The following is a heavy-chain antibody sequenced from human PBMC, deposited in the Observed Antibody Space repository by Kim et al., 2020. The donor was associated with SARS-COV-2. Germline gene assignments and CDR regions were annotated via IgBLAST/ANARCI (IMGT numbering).Heavy chain of an antibody. Sequence: GGSLRLSCAASGFTFSDYSMHWVRQAPGKGLEWVTFISYNGNNKYYADSVKGRFTISRDNSKDTLYLQMNSLRAEDTAVYYCAREVGATGMYYFDYWGQGTLVTVSS. CDR2: ISYNGNNK. D-gene: IGHD1-26*01. CDR1: GFTFSDYS. V-gene: IGHV3-30-3*01. J-gene: IGHJ4*02. CDR3: AREVGATGMYYFDY.